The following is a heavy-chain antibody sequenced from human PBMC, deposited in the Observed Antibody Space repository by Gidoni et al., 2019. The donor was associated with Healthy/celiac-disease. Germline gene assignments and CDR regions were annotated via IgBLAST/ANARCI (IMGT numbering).Heavy chain of an antibody. D-gene: IGHD3-16*01. CDR1: GGSFSGYY. CDR2: INHSGST. V-gene: IGHV4-34*01. Sequence: QVQLQQWGAGLLKPSETLSLTCAVYGGSFSGYYWSWIRQPPGKGLEWIGEINHSGSTNYNPSLKSRVTISVDPSKNQFSLKLSSVTAADTAVYYCARVIWGGAFDIWGQGTMVTVSS. J-gene: IGHJ3*02. CDR3: ARVIWGGAFDI.